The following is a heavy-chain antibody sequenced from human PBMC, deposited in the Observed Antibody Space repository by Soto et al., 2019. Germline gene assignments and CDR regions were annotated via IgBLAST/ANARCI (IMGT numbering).Heavy chain of an antibody. CDR1: GGTFSSYT. V-gene: IGHV1-69*08. D-gene: IGHD2-2*01. Sequence: QVQLVQSGAEVKKPGSSVKVSCKASGGTFSSYTISWVRQAPGQGLEWMGRIIPILGIANYAQKFQGRVTITADKSTSTAYMELSSLRSEDTAVYYCARDCSSTSCYADPWGQGTLVTVSS. J-gene: IGHJ5*02. CDR2: IIPILGIA. CDR3: ARDCSSTSCYADP.